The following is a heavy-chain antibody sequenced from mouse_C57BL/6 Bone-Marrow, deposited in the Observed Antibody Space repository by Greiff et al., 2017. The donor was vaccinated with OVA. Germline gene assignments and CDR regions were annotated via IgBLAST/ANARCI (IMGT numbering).Heavy chain of an antibody. CDR1: GFTFSSYG. Sequence: EVKLVESGGDLVKPGGSLKLSCAASGFTFSSYGMSWVRQTPDKRLEWVATISSGGSYTYYPDSVKGRFTISRDNAKNTLYLQMSSLKSEDTAMYYCARHALYTHAMDYWAQGTSVTVSS. J-gene: IGHJ4*01. CDR2: ISSGGSYT. V-gene: IGHV5-6*01. CDR3: ARHALYTHAMDY. D-gene: IGHD2-1*01.